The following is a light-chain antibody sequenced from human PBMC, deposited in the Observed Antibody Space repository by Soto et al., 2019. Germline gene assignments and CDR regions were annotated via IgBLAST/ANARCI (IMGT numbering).Light chain of an antibody. CDR2: EVT. CDR3: CSYTTSGTPV. Sequence: QSALSQPASVSGSPGQSITVSCTGASTVVGGYDYVSWYRQHPGEAPKLLIYEVTHRPSGVPERFSGSKSGNTASLTISGLRAEDEADYYCCSYTTSGTPVFGGGTKVTVL. V-gene: IGLV2-14*01. CDR1: STVVGGYDY. J-gene: IGLJ2*01.